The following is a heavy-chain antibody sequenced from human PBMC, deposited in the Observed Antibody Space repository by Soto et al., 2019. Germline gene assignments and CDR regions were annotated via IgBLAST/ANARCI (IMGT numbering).Heavy chain of an antibody. CDR3: ARDAGISAAAPYWYFDL. Sequence: PGGSLRLSCAASGFTFSSYAMHWVRQAPGKGLEWVAVISYDGSNKYYADSVKGRFTISRDNTKNSLYLQMNSLRAEDTAVYYCARDAGISAAAPYWYFDLWGRGTLVTVSS. CDR2: ISYDGSNK. V-gene: IGHV3-30-3*01. CDR1: GFTFSSYA. D-gene: IGHD6-13*01. J-gene: IGHJ2*01.